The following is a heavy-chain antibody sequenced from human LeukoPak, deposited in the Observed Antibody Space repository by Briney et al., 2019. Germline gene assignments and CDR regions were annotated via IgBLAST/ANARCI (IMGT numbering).Heavy chain of an antibody. CDR3: AREDSSGYPSREFDY. CDR2: ISSSGSTI. CDR1: GFTFSDYY. V-gene: IGHV3-11*01. Sequence: GGSLRLSCAASGFTFSDYYMSWIRQAPGKGLEWVSYISSSGSTIYYADSVKGRFTISRDNAKSSLYLQMNSLRAEDTAVYYCAREDSSGYPSREFDYWGQGTLVTVSS. D-gene: IGHD3-22*01. J-gene: IGHJ4*02.